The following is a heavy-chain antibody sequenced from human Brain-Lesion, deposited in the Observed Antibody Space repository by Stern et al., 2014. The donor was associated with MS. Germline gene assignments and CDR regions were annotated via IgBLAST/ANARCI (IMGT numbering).Heavy chain of an antibody. CDR3: ARDQRGITIFGVVTDYYYLGMDV. Sequence: DQLVESGAEVKKPGASVKVSCKASGYIFTGYYIPWVRQAPGQGLEWMAWINPNTGGTKYAQKFQGRVTMSRDTSISTAYVELSSLTSDDTAVYYCARDQRGITIFGVVTDYYYLGMDVWGQGTTVTVSS. V-gene: IGHV1-2*02. D-gene: IGHD3-3*01. J-gene: IGHJ6*02. CDR2: INPNTGGT. CDR1: GYIFTGYY.